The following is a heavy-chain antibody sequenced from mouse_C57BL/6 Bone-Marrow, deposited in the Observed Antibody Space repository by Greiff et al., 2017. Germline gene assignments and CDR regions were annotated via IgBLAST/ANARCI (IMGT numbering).Heavy chain of an antibody. Sequence: QVQLQQPGAELVKPGASVKMSCKASGYTFTSYWITWVKQRPGQGLEWIGDIYPGSGSTNYNEKFKSKATLTVDTSSSTAYMQLSSLTSEDSAVYYCARRDYYSNYDYFDYWGQGTTLTVSS. CDR3: ARRDYYSNYDYFDY. CDR2: IYPGSGST. D-gene: IGHD2-5*01. V-gene: IGHV1-55*01. J-gene: IGHJ2*01. CDR1: GYTFTSYW.